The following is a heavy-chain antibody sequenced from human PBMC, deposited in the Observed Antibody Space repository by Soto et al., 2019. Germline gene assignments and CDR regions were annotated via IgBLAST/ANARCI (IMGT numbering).Heavy chain of an antibody. CDR3: ASCSTASCYANKIVQYYYYGMDV. CDR1: TFTFSSYA. J-gene: IGHJ6*02. D-gene: IGHD2-2*01. CDR2: ISYDGSKK. Sequence: PGGSLRLSCAASTFTFSSYAMHWVRQAPGKGLEWMAVISYDGSKKYYADSVKGRFTISRDNSKNTLYLQMNSLRAEDTAVYYCASCSTASCYANKIVQYYYYGMDVWGQGTTVTVSS. V-gene: IGHV3-30-3*01.